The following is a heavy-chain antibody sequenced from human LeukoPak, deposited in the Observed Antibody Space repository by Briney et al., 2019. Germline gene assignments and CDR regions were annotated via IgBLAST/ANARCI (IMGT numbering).Heavy chain of an antibody. CDR2: ISSSGSTI. CDR3: ARDYGSGSPNWFDP. D-gene: IGHD3-10*01. J-gene: IGHJ5*02. V-gene: IGHV3-11*01. Sequence: GGSLRLSCAASGFTFSDYYMSWIRQAPGKGLEWVSYISSSGSTIYYADSVKGRFTISRDNAKNSLYLQMNSLRAEDTAVYYCARDYGSGSPNWFDPWGQGTLVTVSS. CDR1: GFTFSDYY.